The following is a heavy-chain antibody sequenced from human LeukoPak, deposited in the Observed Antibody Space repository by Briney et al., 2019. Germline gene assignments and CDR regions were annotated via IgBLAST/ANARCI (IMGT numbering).Heavy chain of an antibody. D-gene: IGHD3-22*01. V-gene: IGHV4-39*01. CDR1: GGSISSSSYY. CDR2: IYYGGST. Sequence: SETLSLTCTVSGGSISSSSYYWGWIRQPPGKGLEWTGSIYYGGSTYYNPSLKSRVTISVDTSKNQFSLKLSSVTATDTAVYYCARQGNYYDPFDYWGQGTLVTVSP. CDR3: ARQGNYYDPFDY. J-gene: IGHJ4*02.